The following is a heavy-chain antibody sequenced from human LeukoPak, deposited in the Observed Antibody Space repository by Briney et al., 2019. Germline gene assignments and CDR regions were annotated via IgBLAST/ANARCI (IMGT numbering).Heavy chain of an antibody. D-gene: IGHD2-8*01. Sequence: GGSLRLSCEGTGFTFSDYTMTWFRQAPGKGLGGVANIKEDGSEKYYLDSVKGRFTISRDNVKNSLYLQMNSLRAEDAAVYFCVRLYGYYYSYMDVWGKGTTVTVSS. CDR2: IKEDGSEK. CDR3: VRLYGYYYSYMDV. J-gene: IGHJ6*03. CDR1: GFTFSDYT. V-gene: IGHV3-7*01.